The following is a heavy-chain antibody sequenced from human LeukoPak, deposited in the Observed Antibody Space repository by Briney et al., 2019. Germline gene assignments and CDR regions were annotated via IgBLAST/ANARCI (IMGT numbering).Heavy chain of an antibody. CDR2: INHSGST. D-gene: IGHD6-19*01. J-gene: IGHJ4*02. V-gene: IGHV4-34*01. CDR3: ARGYSSGWPPTLTDY. CDR1: GGSFSGYY. Sequence: PSETLSLTCAVYGGSFSGYYWSWIRQPPGKGLEWIGEINHSGSTNYNPSLKSRVTISVDTSKNQFSLKLSSVTAADTAVYYCARGYSSGWPPTLTDYWGQGTLVTVSS.